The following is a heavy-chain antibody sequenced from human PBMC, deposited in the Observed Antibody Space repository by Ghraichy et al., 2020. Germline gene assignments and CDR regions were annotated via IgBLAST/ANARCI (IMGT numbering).Heavy chain of an antibody. D-gene: IGHD2-2*01. CDR3: ARGPYCSSTSCLNYYYYYYMDV. V-gene: IGHV1-18*01. CDR1: GYTFTSYG. J-gene: IGHJ6*03. Sequence: ASVKVSCKASGYTFTSYGISWVRQAPGQGLEWMGWISAYNGNTNYAQKLQGRVTMTTDTSTSTAYMELRSLRSDDTAVYYCARGPYCSSTSCLNYYYYYYMDVWGKGTTVTVSS. CDR2: ISAYNGNT.